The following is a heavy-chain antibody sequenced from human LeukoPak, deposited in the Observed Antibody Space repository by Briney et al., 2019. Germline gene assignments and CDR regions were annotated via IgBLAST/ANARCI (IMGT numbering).Heavy chain of an antibody. CDR1: GFTFSSYS. D-gene: IGHD1-1*01. V-gene: IGHV3-21*01. CDR3: ARVSFAGGYYFDY. J-gene: IGHJ4*02. CDR2: ISSSSSYI. Sequence: GGSLRLSGSASGFTFSSYSMNWVRQAPGKGLEWVSSISSSSSYIYYADSVKGRFTISRDNAKNSLYLQMNSLRAEDTAVYYCARVSFAGGYYFDYWGQGTLVTVSS.